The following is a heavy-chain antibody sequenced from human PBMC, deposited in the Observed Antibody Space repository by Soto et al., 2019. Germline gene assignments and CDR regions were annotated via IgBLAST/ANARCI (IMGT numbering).Heavy chain of an antibody. D-gene: IGHD2-15*01. CDR1: GDSISSDGYF. Sequence: QVQLQESGPGLVMPSQTLSLTCSVSGDSISSDGYFWTWIRQLPGLGLEWLGYIYSSGSAYYDPSVGVRHRLSLCTSMTQCSREVYSVSAADAAVYYCARLRCSRTCFVGGRFDIWGRGTEVTVSS. CDR3: ARLRCSRTCFVGGRFDI. V-gene: IGHV4-31*03. J-gene: IGHJ3*02. CDR2: IYSSGSA.